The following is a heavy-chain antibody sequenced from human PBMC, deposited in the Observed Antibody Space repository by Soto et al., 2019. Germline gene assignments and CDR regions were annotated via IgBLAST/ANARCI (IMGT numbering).Heavy chain of an antibody. CDR3: ARFVPAAFYMDV. D-gene: IGHD2-2*01. J-gene: IGHJ6*03. V-gene: IGHV3-66*01. CDR2: IYSGGST. CDR1: GFTVSSNY. Sequence: GSLRLSCAASGFTVSSNYMSWVRQAPGKGLEWVSVIYSGGSTYYADSVKGRFTISRDNSKNTLYLQMNSLRAEDTAVYYCARFVPAAFYMDVWGKGTTVTVSS.